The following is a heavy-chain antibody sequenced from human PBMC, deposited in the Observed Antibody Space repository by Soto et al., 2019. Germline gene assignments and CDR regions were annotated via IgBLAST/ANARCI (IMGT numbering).Heavy chain of an antibody. CDR2: IIPIFGTA. CDR3: ARGPPLYIVGSIGAFDI. CDR1: GGTFSSYA. Sequence: ASVKVSCKASGGTFSSYAISWVRQAPGQGLEWMGGIIPIFGTANYAQKFQGRVTITADESTSTAYMELSSLRSEDTAVYYCARGPPLYIVGSIGAFDIWGQGTMVTVSS. V-gene: IGHV1-69*13. J-gene: IGHJ3*02. D-gene: IGHD1-26*01.